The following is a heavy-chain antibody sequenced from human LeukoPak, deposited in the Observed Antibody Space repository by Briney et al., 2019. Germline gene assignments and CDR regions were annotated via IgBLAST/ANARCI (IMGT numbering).Heavy chain of an antibody. CDR3: ARAWPYSGYDFPGFDP. CDR2: ISTYNDNT. V-gene: IGHV1-18*01. Sequence: GASVKVSCKASGYTFTSYDFTWVRQAPGQVLEWMGWISTYNDNTNYAQKLQGRVTMTTDTSTSTAYMELKSLRSDDTAVYYCARAWPYSGYDFPGFDPWGQGTLVTVSS. D-gene: IGHD5-12*01. J-gene: IGHJ5*02. CDR1: GYTFTSYD.